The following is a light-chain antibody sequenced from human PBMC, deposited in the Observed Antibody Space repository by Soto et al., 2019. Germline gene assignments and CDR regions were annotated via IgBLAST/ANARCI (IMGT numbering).Light chain of an antibody. CDR1: SSDIGGYNY. J-gene: IGLJ3*02. CDR3: ISYTTSSTWV. Sequence: QSALTQPASVSGSPEQSITISCTGTSSDIGGYNYVSWYQQHPGKVPKLMIYDVSNRPSGVSNRFSSSKSGNTASLTISGLQAEDEADYYCISYTTSSTWVFGGGTKLTVL. V-gene: IGLV2-14*01. CDR2: DVS.